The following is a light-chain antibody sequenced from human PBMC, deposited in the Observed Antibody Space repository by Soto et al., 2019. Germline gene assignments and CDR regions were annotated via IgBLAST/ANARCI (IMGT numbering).Light chain of an antibody. CDR1: QSVSSSY. Sequence: VVTHSPGTLSLSRGERATLSCRGSQSVSSSYLAWYQQKPGQAPRLLIYLASSRATGIPDRFSGSGSGTDFTLTISRLEPEDFAVYYCQQYGSSLRTFGQGTKVDIK. J-gene: IGKJ1*01. CDR2: LAS. V-gene: IGKV3-20*01. CDR3: QQYGSSLRT.